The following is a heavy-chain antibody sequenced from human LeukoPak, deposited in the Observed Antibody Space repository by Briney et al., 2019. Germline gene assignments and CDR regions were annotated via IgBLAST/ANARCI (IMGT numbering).Heavy chain of an antibody. V-gene: IGHV4-4*07. Sequence: PSETLSLTCTFSGGSISSYYWSWIRQPARKGLEWIGRIYTSGSTNYNPSLKSRVTMSVDTSKNQFSLKLSSVTAADTAVYYCARDIPYCSGGSCYYYMDVWGKGTTVTVSS. CDR3: ARDIPYCSGGSCYYYMDV. J-gene: IGHJ6*03. CDR1: GGSISSYY. CDR2: IYTSGST. D-gene: IGHD2-15*01.